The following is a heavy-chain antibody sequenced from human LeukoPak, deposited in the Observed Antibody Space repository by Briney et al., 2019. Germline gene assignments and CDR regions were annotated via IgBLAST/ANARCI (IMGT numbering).Heavy chain of an antibody. CDR2: VFDSGST. CDR3: ARNRKAGYSGYSNWFDP. V-gene: IGHV4-39*01. J-gene: IGHJ5*02. Sequence: SETLSLTCTVSGGSISRTSYYWDWIRQPPGKGLEWIGNVFDSGSTHYNPSLKSRVTISVDTSKNQFSLRLSSVTAADTAVYYCARNRKAGYSGYSNWFDPWGQGTLVTVSS. CDR1: GGSISRTSYY. D-gene: IGHD5-12*01.